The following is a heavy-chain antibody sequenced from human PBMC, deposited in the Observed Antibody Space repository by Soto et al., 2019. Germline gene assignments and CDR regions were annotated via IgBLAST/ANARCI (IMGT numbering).Heavy chain of an antibody. CDR1: GYSFTSYW. CDR3: SSPSPRYSSSSTYYYYYGMDV. J-gene: IGHJ6*02. CDR2: IDPSDSYT. Sequence: GESLKISCKGSGYSFTSYWISWVRQMPVKGLEWTGRIDPSDSYTNYSPSFQGHVTISADKSISTAYLQWSSLKASDTAMYYCSSPSPRYSSSSTYYYYYGMDVCGQGTTVTVCS. V-gene: IGHV5-10-1*01. D-gene: IGHD6-13*01.